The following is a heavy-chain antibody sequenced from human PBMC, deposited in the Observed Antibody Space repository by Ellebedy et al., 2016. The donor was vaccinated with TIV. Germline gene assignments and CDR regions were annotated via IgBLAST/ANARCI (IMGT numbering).Heavy chain of an antibody. V-gene: IGHV3-21*01. CDR2: ISSSSSYI. CDR3: ARDPVPTEPWGVASSWYGNWFDP. Sequence: GESLKISCAASGFTFSSYSMNWVRQAPGKGLEWVSSISSSSSYIYYADSVNGRFTISRDNAKNSRYPQMNSLRAEDTAGYYCARDPVPTEPWGVASSWYGNWFDPWGQGTLVTVSS. J-gene: IGHJ5*02. CDR1: GFTFSSYS. D-gene: IGHD6-13*01.